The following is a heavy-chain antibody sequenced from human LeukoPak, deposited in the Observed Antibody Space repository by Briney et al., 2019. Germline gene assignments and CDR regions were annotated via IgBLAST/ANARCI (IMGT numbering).Heavy chain of an antibody. Sequence: SETLSLTCTVSGGSISSYYWSWIRQPPGKGLEWIGYIYYSGSTNYNPSLKSRVTISVDTSKNQFSLKLSSVTAADTAVYYCARSLVIPTYYDSSGYNYYFDYWGQGTLVTVSS. J-gene: IGHJ4*02. D-gene: IGHD3-22*01. V-gene: IGHV4-59*08. CDR2: IYYSGST. CDR3: ARSLVIPTYYDSSGYNYYFDY. CDR1: GGSISSYY.